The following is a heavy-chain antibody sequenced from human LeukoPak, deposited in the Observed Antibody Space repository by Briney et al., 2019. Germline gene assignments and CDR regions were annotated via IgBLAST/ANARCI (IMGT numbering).Heavy chain of an antibody. CDR1: GFTFSSYW. J-gene: IGHJ5*02. CDR3: ARGAGTDCYEGECWFDP. Sequence: TGGSLRLSCAASGFTFSSYWMHWVRQAPGKGLVWASRITSDGSSTTYADSVKGRFTISRDNARNTLYLQMNSLRVGDTAVYYCARGAGTDCYEGECWFDPWGQGTLVTVSS. CDR2: ITSDGSST. V-gene: IGHV3-74*01. D-gene: IGHD2-21*02.